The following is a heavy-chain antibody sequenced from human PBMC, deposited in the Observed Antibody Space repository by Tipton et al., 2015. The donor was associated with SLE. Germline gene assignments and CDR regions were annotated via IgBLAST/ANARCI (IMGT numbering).Heavy chain of an antibody. J-gene: IGHJ5*02. CDR2: ISGNEFST. CDR3: ARGSLGRPWNNWFDP. CDR1: GFTFSNYA. V-gene: IGHV3-64*01. Sequence: SLRLSCAASGFTFSNYAMHWVRQAPGKGLEHVSSISGNEFSTYYANSVKGRFTISRDNSKNTVFVQMSGLRPEDTAVYYCARGSLGRPWNNWFDPWGQGTLVTVSS. D-gene: IGHD2-15*01.